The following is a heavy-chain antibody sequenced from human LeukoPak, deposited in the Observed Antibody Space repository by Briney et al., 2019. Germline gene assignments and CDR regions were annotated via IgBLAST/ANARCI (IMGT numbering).Heavy chain of an antibody. CDR3: ARRVSGDYAFDY. CDR1: GYKFNTSW. Sequence: GESLKISCKASGYKFNTSWIAWVRQMPGKALEDMGIIYPGDSDARYSPSFEGQVTMSVDRSSDTAYLQWTSLKASDTAIYYCARRVSGDYAFDYWGQGTLVTVSS. D-gene: IGHD4-17*01. V-gene: IGHV5-51*01. CDR2: IYPGDSDA. J-gene: IGHJ4*02.